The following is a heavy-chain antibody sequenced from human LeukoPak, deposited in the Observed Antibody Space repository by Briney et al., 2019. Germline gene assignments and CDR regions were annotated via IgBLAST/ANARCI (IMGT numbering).Heavy chain of an antibody. CDR2: IYTSGST. CDR1: GGSISSGSYY. CDR3: ARVARCTSCFDVDY. V-gene: IGHV4-61*02. Sequence: MSSETLSLTCTVSGGSISSGSYYWSWIRQPAGKGLEWIGRIYTSGSTNYNPSLKSRVTISVDTSKDQFSLTLSSVTAADTAVYYCARVARCTSCFDVDYWGQGTLVTVSS. J-gene: IGHJ4*02. D-gene: IGHD2-2*01.